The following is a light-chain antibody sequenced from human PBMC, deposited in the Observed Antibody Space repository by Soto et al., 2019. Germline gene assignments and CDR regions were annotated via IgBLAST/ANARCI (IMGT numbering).Light chain of an antibody. J-gene: IGLJ1*01. CDR1: SSNIGNNY. CDR3: GTWDSRLSAYV. Sequence: QSVLTQPPSVSAAPGQKVTISCSGSSSNIGNNYVSWYQQLPGAAPKLLIFDNSKRPSRIPDRFSGSRSGTSATLDITGLQTGDEADYYCGTWDSRLSAYVFGSGTKLTVL. CDR2: DNS. V-gene: IGLV1-51*01.